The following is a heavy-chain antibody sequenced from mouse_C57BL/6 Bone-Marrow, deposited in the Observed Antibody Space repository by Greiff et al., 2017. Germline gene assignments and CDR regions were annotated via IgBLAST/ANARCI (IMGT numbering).Heavy chain of an antibody. Sequence: VQLQQSGPELVKPGASVKISCKASGYAFSSSWMNWVKQRPGKGLEWIGRIYPGDGDTNYNAKFKGKATLTAEKSSSTAYMQLSSLTSEDSSVYYYSRCNHYWYFDVWGTGTTVTVSS. CDR1: GYAFSSSW. CDR3: SRCNHYWYFDV. CDR2: IYPGDGDT. J-gene: IGHJ1*03. V-gene: IGHV1-82*01.